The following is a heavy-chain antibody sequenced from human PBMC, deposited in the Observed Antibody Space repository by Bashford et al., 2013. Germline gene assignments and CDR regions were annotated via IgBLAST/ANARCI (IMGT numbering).Heavy chain of an antibody. Sequence: ASVKVSCKASGYTFTSYDINWVRQATGQGLEWMGWMNPNSGNSGFAQKFQGRVTMTRDTSISTAYMELSSLRSEDTAVYYCARESARDYGDYIDYWGQGTLVTVSS. D-gene: IGHD4-17*01. CDR3: ARESARDYGDYIDY. CDR1: GYTFTSYD. J-gene: IGHJ4*02. V-gene: IGHV1-8*01. CDR2: MNPNSGNS.